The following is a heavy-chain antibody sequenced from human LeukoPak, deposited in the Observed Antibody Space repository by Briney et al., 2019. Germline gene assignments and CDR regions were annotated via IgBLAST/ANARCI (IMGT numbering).Heavy chain of an antibody. CDR2: FNSKTDGGTT. CDR3: TRISIAVAGTGFDY. J-gene: IGHJ4*02. V-gene: IGHV3-15*01. CDR1: GFTFSNAW. Sequence: GGSLRLSCAASGFTFSNAWMTWVRQAPGKGLEWVGRFNSKTDGGTTDYAAPVKGRFTMSGDDSKNTVYLQMNSLKTEDTAVYYCTRISIAVAGTGFDYWGQGTLVTVSS. D-gene: IGHD6-19*01.